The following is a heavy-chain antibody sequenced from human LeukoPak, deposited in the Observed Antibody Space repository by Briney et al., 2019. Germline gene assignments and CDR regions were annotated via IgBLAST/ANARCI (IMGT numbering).Heavy chain of an antibody. CDR3: AREVFHYDSSGYYPDAFDI. J-gene: IGHJ3*02. CDR1: GGSISSGGYS. V-gene: IGHV4-30-2*01. D-gene: IGHD3-22*01. CDR2: IYHSGST. Sequence: SETLSLTCAVSGGSISSGGYSWSWIRQPPEKGLEWIGYIYHSGSTYYNPSLKSRVTISVDRSKNQFSLKLSSVTAADTAVYYCAREVFHYDSSGYYPDAFDIWGQGTMVTVSS.